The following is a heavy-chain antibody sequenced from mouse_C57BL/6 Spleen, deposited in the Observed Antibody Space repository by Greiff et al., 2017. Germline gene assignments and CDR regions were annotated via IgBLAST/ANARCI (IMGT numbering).Heavy chain of an antibody. Sequence: QVPLKQPGAELVRPGSSVKLSCKASGYTFTSYWMDWVKQRPGQGLAWIGNIYPSDSETHYNQKFTDTATLTVDKSSSTAYKQLSSLTSEDSAGYYCARDLDYDGYARDYWGQGTSVTVSS. CDR2: IYPSDSET. CDR1: GYTFTSYW. J-gene: IGHJ4*01. CDR3: ARDLDYDGYARDY. D-gene: IGHD2-4*01. V-gene: IGHV1-61*01.